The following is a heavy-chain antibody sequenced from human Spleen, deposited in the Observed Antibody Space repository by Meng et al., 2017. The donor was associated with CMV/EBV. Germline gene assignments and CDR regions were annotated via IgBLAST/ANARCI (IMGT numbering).Heavy chain of an antibody. J-gene: IGHJ4*02. Sequence: ASVKVSCKASGFTFSNYGISWVRLAPGQGLEWMGWIAAYSGNTNYAQKFQDRVIINTDTSTSTVYMELRSLRSDDTAVYYCARRNWAEVSDYWGQGTLVTVSS. CDR1: GFTFSNYG. D-gene: IGHD5/OR15-5a*01. V-gene: IGHV1-18*01. CDR3: ARRNWAEVSDY. CDR2: IAAYSGNT.